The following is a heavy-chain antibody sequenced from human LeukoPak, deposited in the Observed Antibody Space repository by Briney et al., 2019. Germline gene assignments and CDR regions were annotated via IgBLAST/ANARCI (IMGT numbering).Heavy chain of an antibody. V-gene: IGHV4-38-2*02. D-gene: IGHD6-13*01. Sequence: SETLSLTCTVSGYSITSGYYWGWIRQPPGKGLEWIGSIYHSGSTYYNPSLKSRVTISVDTANNQFSLKLTSVTAADTAVNYRVSRLGGSNWYRDDYWGQGTLVTVSS. CDR3: VSRLGGSNWYRDDY. J-gene: IGHJ4*02. CDR1: GYSITSGYY. CDR2: IYHSGST.